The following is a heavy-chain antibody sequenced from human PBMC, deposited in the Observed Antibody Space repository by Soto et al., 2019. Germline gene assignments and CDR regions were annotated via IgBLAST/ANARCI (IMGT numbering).Heavy chain of an antibody. J-gene: IGHJ3*02. CDR1: GFTFSSYG. CDR3: ARAGTMVRGVIVPNDAFDI. CDR2: IWYDGSKT. D-gene: IGHD3-10*01. Sequence: GGSLRLSCAASGFTFSSYGMRWVRQAPGKGLEWVAVIWYDGSKTYYADSVKGRFTISRDNSKKTLYLQMKSLRAEDTAVYYCARAGTMVRGVIVPNDAFDIWGQGTMVTVSS. V-gene: IGHV3-33*01.